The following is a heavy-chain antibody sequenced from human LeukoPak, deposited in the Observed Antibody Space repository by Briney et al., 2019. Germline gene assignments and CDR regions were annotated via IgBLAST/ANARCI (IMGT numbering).Heavy chain of an antibody. CDR1: GGTFSSYA. J-gene: IGHJ4*02. V-gene: IGHV1-69*01. D-gene: IGHD6-19*01. Sequence: SVKVSCKASGGTFSSYAISSVRQAPGQGLEWMGGIIPIFGTANYAQKFQGRVTITPDESTSTAYMELSSLRSEDTAVYYCAITGYSSGWDSDYWGQGTLVTVSS. CDR3: AITGYSSGWDSDY. CDR2: IIPIFGTA.